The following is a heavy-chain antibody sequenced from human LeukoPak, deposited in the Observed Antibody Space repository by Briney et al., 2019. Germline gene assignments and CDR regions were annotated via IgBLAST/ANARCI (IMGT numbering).Heavy chain of an antibody. J-gene: IGHJ4*02. Sequence: GGSLRLSCAASGFSFSSYTMSWVRQAPGEGLEWVSAISGSGGSTYYADSVKGRFTISRDNSKNTLSMQINSLRAEDTAVYYCAKDLNILTGYPYYFDYWGQGTLVTVSS. D-gene: IGHD3-9*01. CDR1: GFSFSSYT. V-gene: IGHV3-23*01. CDR3: AKDLNILTGYPYYFDY. CDR2: ISGSGGST.